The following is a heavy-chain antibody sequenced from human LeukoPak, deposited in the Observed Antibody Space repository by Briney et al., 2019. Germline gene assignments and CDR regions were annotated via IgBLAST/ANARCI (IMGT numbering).Heavy chain of an antibody. CDR2: IYSGGST. CDR3: ALERVTDYYYYYYMDV. CDR1: GFTVSSNY. J-gene: IGHJ6*03. Sequence: PGGSLRLSCAASGFTVSSNYMSWVRQAPGKGLEWISVIYSGGSTYYADSVKGRFTISRDNSNNTLYLQMNSLRAEDTAVYYCALERVTDYYYYYYMDVWGKGTTVTVSS. V-gene: IGHV3-53*01. D-gene: IGHD2-21*02.